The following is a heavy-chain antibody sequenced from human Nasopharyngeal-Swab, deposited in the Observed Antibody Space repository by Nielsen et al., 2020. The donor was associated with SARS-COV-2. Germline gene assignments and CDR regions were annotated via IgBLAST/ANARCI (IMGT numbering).Heavy chain of an antibody. CDR1: GGSIDSGDSY. CDR2: IYYSGST. Sequence: SETLSLTCIVSGGSIDSGDSYWSWVRQPPGKGLEWIGNIYYSGSTSYNPSLKSRLTISVDTSKNQFSLNLNSVTAADTAVYFCVRDVYDSSGGYYFDYWGQGALVTVSS. V-gene: IGHV4-30-4*01. J-gene: IGHJ4*02. CDR3: VRDVYDSSGGYYFDY. D-gene: IGHD3-22*01.